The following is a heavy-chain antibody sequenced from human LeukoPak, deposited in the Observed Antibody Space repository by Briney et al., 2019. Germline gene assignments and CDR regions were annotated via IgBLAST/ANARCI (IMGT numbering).Heavy chain of an antibody. CDR2: IYHSGRT. V-gene: IGHV4-4*02. Sequence: TSGTLSLTCAVSGGSISSTSWYSWVRQPPGKGLEWIGEIYHSGRTNYKASLKSRVTIPLDKAKNQFSLKLTSVTAADTAVYYCASLLGPLSYNFGFARDYWGQGTLVTVSS. CDR3: ASLLGPLSYNFGFARDY. J-gene: IGHJ4*01. CDR1: GGSISSTSW. D-gene: IGHD5-18*01.